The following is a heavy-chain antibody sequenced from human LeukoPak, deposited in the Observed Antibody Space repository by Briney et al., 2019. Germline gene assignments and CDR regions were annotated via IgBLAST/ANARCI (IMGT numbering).Heavy chain of an antibody. V-gene: IGHV3-21*01. CDR2: ISSSSSYI. CDR1: GFTFSSYS. J-gene: IGHJ4*02. Sequence: GGSPRLSCAASGFTFSSYSMNWVRQAPGKGLEWVSSISSSSSYIYYADSVKGRFTVSRDNAKNSLYLQMNSLRAEDTAVYYCARDQTYYDFWSGYYGFDYWGQGTLVTVSS. D-gene: IGHD3-3*01. CDR3: ARDQTYYDFWSGYYGFDY.